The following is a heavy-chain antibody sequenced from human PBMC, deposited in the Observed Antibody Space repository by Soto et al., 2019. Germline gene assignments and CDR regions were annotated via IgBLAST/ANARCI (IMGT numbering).Heavy chain of an antibody. D-gene: IGHD3-3*01. CDR1: GGSISSSNW. CDR2: IYHSGST. CDR3: ARVSVSYYYGRDV. J-gene: IGHJ6*02. V-gene: IGHV4-4*02. Sequence: QVQLQESGPGLVKPSGTLSLTCAVSGGSISSSNWWSWVRQPPGKGLEWIGEIYHSGSTNYNPSLQRRVTISVDKSKNQFSLKLSSVTAADTAVYYCARVSVSYYYGRDVWGQWTTVTVSS.